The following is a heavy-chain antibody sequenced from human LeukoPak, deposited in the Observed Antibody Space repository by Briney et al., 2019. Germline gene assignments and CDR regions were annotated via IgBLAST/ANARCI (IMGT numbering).Heavy chain of an antibody. D-gene: IGHD3-10*01. CDR1: GGSFSGYY. V-gene: IGHV4-34*01. J-gene: IGHJ6*03. CDR2: VNHSGST. Sequence: SETLSLTCAVYGGSFSGYYWNWIRQPPGRGLEWIGEVNHSGSTNYNPSLKSRVTISVDSSKNQFSLRLSSVTAADTAVYYCARDKRWVRGFYYYYMDVWGKGTTVTISS. CDR3: ARDKRWVRGFYYYYMDV.